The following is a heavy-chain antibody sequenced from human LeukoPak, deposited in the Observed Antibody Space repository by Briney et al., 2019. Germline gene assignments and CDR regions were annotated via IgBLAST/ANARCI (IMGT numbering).Heavy chain of an antibody. V-gene: IGHV4-34*01. Sequence: SETLSLTCAVYGGSFSAYYWSWIRQLPGKGLEWIGEINHSGSTNYNPSLKSRVTISVDTSKNQFSLKVSSVTAADTAVYYCARRIAAAGMYYWGQGTLVTVSS. J-gene: IGHJ4*02. D-gene: IGHD6-13*01. CDR2: INHSGST. CDR3: ARRIAAAGMYY. CDR1: GGSFSAYY.